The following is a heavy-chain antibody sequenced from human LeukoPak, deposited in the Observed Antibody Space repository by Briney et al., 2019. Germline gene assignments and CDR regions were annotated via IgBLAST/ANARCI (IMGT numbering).Heavy chain of an antibody. V-gene: IGHV1-8*01. Sequence: GASVKVSCKASGYTFTSYDINWVRQATGQGLEWMGWMNPNSGNTGCAQKFQGRVTMTRNTSISTAYMALSSLRSEDTAVYYCARRAVAAYNWFDPWGQGTLVTVSS. D-gene: IGHD6-19*01. CDR3: ARRAVAAYNWFDP. J-gene: IGHJ5*02. CDR2: MNPNSGNT. CDR1: GYTFTSYD.